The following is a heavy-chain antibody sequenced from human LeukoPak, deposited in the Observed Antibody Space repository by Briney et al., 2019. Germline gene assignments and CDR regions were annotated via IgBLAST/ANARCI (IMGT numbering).Heavy chain of an antibody. V-gene: IGHV3-7*01. CDR1: GFTVSTNY. D-gene: IGHD2-2*01. CDR2: ISPDGGVQ. Sequence: GGSLRLSCAASGFTVSTNYMTWVRQAPGKGLEWVANISPDGGVQSYVDSVKGRFSISRDNAKNSLYLQMHSLRAEDTAVYYCAGNLVAAAPGDAWGQGTLVTVSS. J-gene: IGHJ5*02. CDR3: AGNLVAAAPGDA.